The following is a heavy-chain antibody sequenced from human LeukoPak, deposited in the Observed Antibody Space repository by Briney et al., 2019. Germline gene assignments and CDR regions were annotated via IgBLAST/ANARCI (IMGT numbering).Heavy chain of an antibody. D-gene: IGHD4-23*01. V-gene: IGHV3-48*02. Sequence: GGSLRLSCAASGFTFSTYSMNWVRQAPGKGLEWVSYISAGSSTIFYTDSVKGRFTISRDNAKNSLYLQMHSLRDDDTAVYYCARDLSGGNSRGAFDYWGQGTLVTVSS. CDR2: ISAGSSTI. CDR3: ARDLSGGNSRGAFDY. CDR1: GFTFSTYS. J-gene: IGHJ4*02.